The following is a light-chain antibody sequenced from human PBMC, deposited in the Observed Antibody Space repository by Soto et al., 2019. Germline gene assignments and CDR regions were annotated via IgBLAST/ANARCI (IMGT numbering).Light chain of an antibody. V-gene: IGLV2-14*03. CDR2: DVS. Sequence: QSALNQPASVSGSPGQSIAISCTGTSCDVGAYNYVSWYQQHPGKAPKLMIYDVSDRPSGVSNRFSGSKSGNTASLTISGLQAEVEADYYCNSYTTSSNYVFGTGTKVTV. CDR1: SCDVGAYNY. J-gene: IGLJ1*01. CDR3: NSYTTSSNYV.